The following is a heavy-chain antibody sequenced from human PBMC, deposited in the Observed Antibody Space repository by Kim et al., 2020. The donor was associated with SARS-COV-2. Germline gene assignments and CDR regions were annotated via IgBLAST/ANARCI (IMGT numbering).Heavy chain of an antibody. CDR2: IYSGGTT. CDR1: GFTVSSNY. J-gene: IGHJ4*02. D-gene: IGHD6-19*01. CDR3: AGYSSGWYFV. V-gene: IGHV3-66*01. Sequence: GGSLRLSCAATGFTVSSNYMSWVRQAPGKGLEWVSVIYSGGTTYYADSVKGRFTISRDNSKNTLYLQMNSLRAEDTAVYYCAGYSSGWYFVWGQGTLVTVSS.